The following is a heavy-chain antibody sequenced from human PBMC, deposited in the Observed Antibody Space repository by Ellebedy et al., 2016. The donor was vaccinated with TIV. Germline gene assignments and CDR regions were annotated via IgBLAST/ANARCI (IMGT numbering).Heavy chain of an antibody. D-gene: IGHD2-15*01. CDR3: ARAPLTPRYCSGGTCYAGGIWFDP. CDR2: IKQDGSEK. CDR1: GFTFSSHW. J-gene: IGHJ5*02. V-gene: IGHV3-7*01. Sequence: GGSLRLSCTASGFTFSSHWMNWVRQAPGKGLEWVANIKQDGSEKYYVDSVKGRFTISRDNAKNSLYLQMNSLSAEDTAVYYCARAPLTPRYCSGGTCYAGGIWFDPWGQGTLVTVSS.